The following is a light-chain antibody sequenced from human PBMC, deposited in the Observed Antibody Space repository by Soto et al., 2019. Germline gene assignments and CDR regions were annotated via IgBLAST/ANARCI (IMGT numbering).Light chain of an antibody. CDR3: SSYADTFYV. Sequence: QSAPTQPASVSGSPGQSITISCTGTSSDVGTYTLVSWYQHHPGKAPKLVIYEVNKRPAGVSKRFSGSKSGDTASLTISGLQAEDEADYYCSSYADTFYVFGTGTKVTVL. V-gene: IGLV2-23*02. CDR1: SSDVGTYTL. J-gene: IGLJ1*01. CDR2: EVN.